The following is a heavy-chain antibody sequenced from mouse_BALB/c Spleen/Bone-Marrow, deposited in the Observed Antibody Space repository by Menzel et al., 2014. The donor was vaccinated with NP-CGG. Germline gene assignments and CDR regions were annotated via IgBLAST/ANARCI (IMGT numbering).Heavy chain of an antibody. CDR2: ISNGGVT. V-gene: IGHV5-12*02. D-gene: IGHD2-14*01. J-gene: IGHJ1*01. CDR3: ARRLYYRYDGGYFDV. CDR1: GFTFSDYY. Sequence: EVKLMESGGGLVQPGGSLKLSCATSGFTFSDYYMYWVRPTPEKRLERVAYISNGGVTYYPDPVKGRFTISRDNAKNTLYLQMSRLKSEDTAMYYCARRLYYRYDGGYFDVWGAGTTVTVSS.